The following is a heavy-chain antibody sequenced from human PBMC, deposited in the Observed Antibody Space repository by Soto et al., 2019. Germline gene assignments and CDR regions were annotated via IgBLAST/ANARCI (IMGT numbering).Heavy chain of an antibody. Sequence: QVLLVQSGAEVRKPGASVKVSCKTSGYTFTSYIMHWVRQAPGQGLEWVGLINPSGGSTNYAQKFQGRVTVTRDTSTSTVYMDLSSLRSEDTAVYYCGRVRTRAYLSGYSPLDIWGQGKMVTVSS. CDR2: INPSGGST. J-gene: IGHJ3*02. D-gene: IGHD3-9*01. CDR1: GYTFTSYI. CDR3: GRVRTRAYLSGYSPLDI. V-gene: IGHV1-46*01.